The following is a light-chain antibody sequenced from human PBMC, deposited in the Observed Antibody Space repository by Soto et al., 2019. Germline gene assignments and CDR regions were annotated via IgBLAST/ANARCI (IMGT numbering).Light chain of an antibody. CDR1: QSVSSSY. CDR3: QQYGSSLYT. CDR2: DAS. V-gene: IGKV3-20*01. Sequence: EIVLTQSPGTLSLSPGERDTLSCRASQSVSSSYLAWYQQKPGQAPRLLIYDASSRATGIPDRFSGSGSGTDFTLTISRLEPEDFAVYYCQQYGSSLYTFGQGTKLEIK. J-gene: IGKJ2*01.